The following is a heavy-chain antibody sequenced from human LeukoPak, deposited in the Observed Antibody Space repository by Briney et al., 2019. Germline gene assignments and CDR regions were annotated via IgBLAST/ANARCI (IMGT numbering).Heavy chain of an antibody. V-gene: IGHV6-1*01. CDR2: KYYRSKWYN. Sequence: SQTLSLTCAISGDSFSSNSATWNWIRQSPSIGLEGLGRKYYRSKWYNDYAESVKSRITINPNTSKNQFSLQLNSVTPEDTAVYYCARVSASYPPDYWGQGTLVTVSS. J-gene: IGHJ4*02. CDR3: ARVSASYPPDY. CDR1: GDSFSSNSAT. D-gene: IGHD3-10*01.